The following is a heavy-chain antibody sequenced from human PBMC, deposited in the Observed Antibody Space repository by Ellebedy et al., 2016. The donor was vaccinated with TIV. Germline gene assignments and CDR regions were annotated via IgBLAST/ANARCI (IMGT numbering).Heavy chain of an antibody. J-gene: IGHJ3*02. Sequence: PVKVSCXASGGTFSSYAISWVRQAPGQGLEWMGGIIPIFGTANYAQKFQGRVTITADKSTSTAYMELSSLRSEDTAVYYCARTVTGTTDAFDIWGQGTMVTVSS. CDR1: GGTFSSYA. V-gene: IGHV1-69*06. CDR3: ARTVTGTTDAFDI. CDR2: IIPIFGTA. D-gene: IGHD1-20*01.